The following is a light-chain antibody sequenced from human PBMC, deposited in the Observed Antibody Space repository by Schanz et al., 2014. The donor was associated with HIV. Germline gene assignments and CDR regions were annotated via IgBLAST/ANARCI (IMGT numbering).Light chain of an antibody. V-gene: IGLV2-8*01. CDR1: SSDVGGYNY. J-gene: IGLJ3*02. CDR3: SSFTSTTTVV. Sequence: SALTQPPSASGSPGQSVTFSCTGTSSDVGGYNYVSWYQQHPGKAPKLMIYEVSKRPSGVPDRFSGSKSGNTASLTVSGLHAEDEADYYCSSFTSTTTVVFGGGTKLTVL. CDR2: EVS.